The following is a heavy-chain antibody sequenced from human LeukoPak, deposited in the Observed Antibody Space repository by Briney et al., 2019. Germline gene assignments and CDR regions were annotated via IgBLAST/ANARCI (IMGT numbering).Heavy chain of an antibody. CDR3: ATIKLGVADY. V-gene: IGHV1-2*02. CDR1: GYIFSVYY. D-gene: IGHD2-15*01. Sequence: ASVKLSRKSSGYIFSVYYMHGVRQPPGQGLEWMGWINVNSGGTNYAPKFQGRVTMTRDTSISTAYMELSRLRSDDTAIYYCATIKLGVADYWSQRTLVTVSS. CDR2: INVNSGGT. J-gene: IGHJ4*02.